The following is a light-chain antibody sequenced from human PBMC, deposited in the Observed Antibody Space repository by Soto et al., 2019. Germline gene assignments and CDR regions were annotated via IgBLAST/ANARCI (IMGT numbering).Light chain of an antibody. CDR2: GAS. Sequence: EIVMTQSPATLSVSPGERATLSCRASQSVGAHLAWYQQKPGQTPRLLIYGASTRATGIPARFSGSGSGTEFTLTINSLQSEDFAVYYCQQYNNWPRTFGQGTKVDI. V-gene: IGKV3-15*01. J-gene: IGKJ1*01. CDR3: QQYNNWPRT. CDR1: QSVGAH.